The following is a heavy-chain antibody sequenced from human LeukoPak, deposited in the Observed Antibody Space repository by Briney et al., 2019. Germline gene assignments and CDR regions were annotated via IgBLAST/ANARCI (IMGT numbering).Heavy chain of an antibody. D-gene: IGHD5-24*01. CDR1: DDSITMYY. V-gene: IGHV4-59*01. CDR2: IYYSGST. CDR3: ARGGGDGYHS. Sequence: SETLSLTCTVSDDSITMYYWTWIRQPPGKGLEWIGYIYYSGSTNYNPSLKSRVTISVDTSKNQFSLKLSSVTAADTAVYYCARGGGDGYHSWGQGTLVTVSS. J-gene: IGHJ4*02.